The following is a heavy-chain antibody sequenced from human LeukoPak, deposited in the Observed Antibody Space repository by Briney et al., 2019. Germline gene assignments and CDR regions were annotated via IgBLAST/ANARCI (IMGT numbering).Heavy chain of an antibody. CDR3: ASMVVTAILSADY. V-gene: IGHV3-21*01. Sequence: GGSLRLSCAASGFTFSSYSMNWVRQAPGKGLEWVSSISSSSSYIYYADSVKGRFTISRDNAKNSLYLQMNSLRAEDTAVYYCASMVVTAILSADYWGQGTLVTVSS. CDR2: ISSSSSYI. J-gene: IGHJ4*02. D-gene: IGHD2-21*02. CDR1: GFTFSSYS.